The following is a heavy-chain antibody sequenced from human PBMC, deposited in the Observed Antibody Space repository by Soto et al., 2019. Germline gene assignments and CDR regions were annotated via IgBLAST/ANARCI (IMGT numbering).Heavy chain of an antibody. J-gene: IGHJ6*03. CDR1: GYTFTSYD. V-gene: IGHV1-8*01. CDR2: MNPNSGNT. CDR3: ARGRRELEQPREALGYYMDV. Sequence: ASVKVSCKASGYTFTSYDINWVRQATGQGLEWMGWMNPNSGNTGYAQKFQGRVTMTRNTSISTAYMELSSLRSEDTAVYYCARGRRELEQPREALGYYMDVWGKGTTVTVSS. D-gene: IGHD1-1*01.